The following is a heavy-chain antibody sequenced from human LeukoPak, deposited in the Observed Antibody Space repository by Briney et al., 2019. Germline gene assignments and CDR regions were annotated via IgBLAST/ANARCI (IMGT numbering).Heavy chain of an antibody. J-gene: IGHJ5*02. Sequence: GGSLRLSCAASGFTFSSYWMSWVRQAPGKGLEWVANIKQDGSEKYYVDSVKGRFTISRDNAKNSLYLQMNSLRAEDTAVYYCAREDGLGATSYNWFDPWGQGTLVTVSS. CDR3: AREDGLGATSYNWFDP. D-gene: IGHD1-26*01. CDR2: IKQDGSEK. CDR1: GFTFSSYW. V-gene: IGHV3-7*01.